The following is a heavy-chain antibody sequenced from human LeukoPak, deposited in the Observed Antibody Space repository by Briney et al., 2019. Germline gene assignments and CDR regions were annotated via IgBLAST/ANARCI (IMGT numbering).Heavy chain of an antibody. D-gene: IGHD3-16*02. CDR1: GFTFSSYW. J-gene: IGHJ1*01. V-gene: IGHV3-7*01. CDR3: ARNDYVWGSYRYTEYFQH. CDR2: IKQDGSEK. Sequence: PGGSLRLSCAASGFTFSSYWMSWVRQAPGKGLEWVANIKQDGSEKYYVDSVKGRFTISRDNAKNSLYLQMNSLRAEDTAVYYCARNDYVWGSYRYTEYFQHWGQGTLVTVSS.